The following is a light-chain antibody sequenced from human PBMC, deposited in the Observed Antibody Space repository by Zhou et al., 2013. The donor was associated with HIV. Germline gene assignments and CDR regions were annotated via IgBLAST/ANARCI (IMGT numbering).Light chain of an antibody. CDR2: AAY. CDR1: QSINNN. J-gene: IGKJ5*01. V-gene: IGKV1-39*01. CDR3: QQTYSTPGT. Sequence: DIQMTQSPSSLSAFVGGRVTITCRASQSINNNLNWYQQKPGKAPKLLIYAAYSLQTGVPSRFSGGGSGTDFTLTISSLQPEDFATYHCQQTYSTPGTFGQGTRLEIK.